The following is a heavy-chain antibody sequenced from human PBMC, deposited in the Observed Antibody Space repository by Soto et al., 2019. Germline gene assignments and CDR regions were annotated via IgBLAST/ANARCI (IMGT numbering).Heavy chain of an antibody. J-gene: IGHJ3*02. D-gene: IGHD1-26*01. CDR1: GGSISSSNW. CDR2: IYHSGST. CDR3: ASRNSGSYRGEAFDI. V-gene: IGHV4-4*02. Sequence: QVQLQESGPGLVKPSGTLSLTCAVSGGSISSSNWWSWVRQPPGKGLEWIGEIYHSGSTNYNPSLKSRVTISVDRSTNLFSLKLSSVTAADTAVYYCASRNSGSYRGEAFDIWGQGTMVTVSS.